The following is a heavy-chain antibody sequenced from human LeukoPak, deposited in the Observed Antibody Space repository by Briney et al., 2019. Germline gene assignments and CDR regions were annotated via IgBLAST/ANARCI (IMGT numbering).Heavy chain of an antibody. CDR3: ARDGTLTAGPFDP. CDR2: IWYDGSNK. CDR1: GITFSSFS. D-gene: IGHD1-1*01. Sequence: PGGSLRLSCAAPGITFSSFSMHWLRQAPGKGLEWVAFIWYDGSNKYYADSVKGRFTISRDNSKNTLYLQMNSLRAEDTAVYYCARDGTLTAGPFDPWGRGTLVTVSS. V-gene: IGHV3-33*01. J-gene: IGHJ5*02.